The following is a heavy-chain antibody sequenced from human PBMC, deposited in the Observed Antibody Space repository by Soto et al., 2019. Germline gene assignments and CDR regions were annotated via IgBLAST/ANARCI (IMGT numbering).Heavy chain of an antibody. Sequence: GASVKVSCKASGGTFSSYAISWVRQAPGQGLEWMGGIIPIFGTANYAQKFRGRVTITADESTSTVYMELSSLRSEDTAVYYCARDSDATRYCSTVSCYISDYWGQGTLVTVSS. D-gene: IGHD2-2*02. CDR3: ARDSDATRYCSTVSCYISDY. V-gene: IGHV1-69*13. CDR1: GGTFSSYA. J-gene: IGHJ4*02. CDR2: IIPIFGTA.